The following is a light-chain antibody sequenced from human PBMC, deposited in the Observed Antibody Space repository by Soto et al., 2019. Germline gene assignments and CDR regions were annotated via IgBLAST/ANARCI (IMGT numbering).Light chain of an antibody. CDR2: GAS. J-gene: IGKJ1*01. CDR3: QQYGSSGT. CDR1: QSVSNNY. V-gene: IGKV3-20*01. Sequence: EIVLTQSPGTLSLSPGERATLSCRASQSVSNNYLAWYQQKPGQAPXLLIYGASNRATGIPDRFSGSGSGTEFPLPISRLEPEDFAVDYCQQYGSSGTFGQGTKV.